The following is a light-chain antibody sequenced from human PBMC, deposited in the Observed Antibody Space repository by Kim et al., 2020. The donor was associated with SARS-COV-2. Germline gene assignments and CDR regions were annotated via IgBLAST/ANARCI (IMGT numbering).Light chain of an antibody. CDR1: ALPKQF. CDR2: KDN. Sequence: PGLTARITCSGDALPKQFLYWYQQKGGQAPLLVIYKDNQRHPGIPARFSGSSSGTLGTLTISGVQAEDEAVYYCQSADTKGTSWVFGGGTELTVL. CDR3: QSADTKGTSWV. V-gene: IGLV3-25*03. J-gene: IGLJ3*02.